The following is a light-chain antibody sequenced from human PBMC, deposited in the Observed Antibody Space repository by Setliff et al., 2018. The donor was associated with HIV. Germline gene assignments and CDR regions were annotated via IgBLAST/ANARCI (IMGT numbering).Light chain of an antibody. V-gene: IGKV4-1*01. Sequence: DIVLTQSPASLAVSLGERASINCKSSQSVFERSNNKNYLTWYHQKPGQSPKLLIYWASTRESGVPDRFSGSGSGTDFTLTISSLQPEDVGVYYCQQYYNTVTFGPGTKVDIK. J-gene: IGKJ3*01. CDR3: QQYYNTVT. CDR1: QSVFERSNNKNY. CDR2: WAS.